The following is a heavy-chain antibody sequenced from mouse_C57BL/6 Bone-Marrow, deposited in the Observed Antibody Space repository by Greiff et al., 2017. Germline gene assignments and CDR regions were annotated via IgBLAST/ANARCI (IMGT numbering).Heavy chain of an antibody. V-gene: IGHV1-7*01. CDR1: GYTFTSYW. J-gene: IGHJ1*03. Sequence: VQLQQSGAELAKPGASVKLSCKASGYTFTSYWMHWVKQRPGQGLEWIGYINPSSGYTKYNQKFKDKATLTADKSSSTAYMQLSSLTYEDSAVXFCARSSYYSNDDWYFDVWGTGTTVTVSA. CDR2: INPSSGYT. D-gene: IGHD2-5*01. CDR3: ARSSYYSNDDWYFDV.